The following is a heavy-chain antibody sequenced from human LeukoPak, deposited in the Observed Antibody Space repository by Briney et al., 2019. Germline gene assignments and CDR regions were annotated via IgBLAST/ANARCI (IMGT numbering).Heavy chain of an antibody. CDR1: GFPFSSYG. Sequence: GGSLRLSCAASGFPFSSYGMHWVRQAPGKGLEWVAVTWYDGSNKYYADSVKGRFTISRDNSKNTLYLQMNSLRAEDTAVYYCAREPGYCSGGSCLDYWGQGTLVTVSS. D-gene: IGHD2-15*01. CDR3: AREPGYCSGGSCLDY. V-gene: IGHV3-33*01. J-gene: IGHJ4*02. CDR2: TWYDGSNK.